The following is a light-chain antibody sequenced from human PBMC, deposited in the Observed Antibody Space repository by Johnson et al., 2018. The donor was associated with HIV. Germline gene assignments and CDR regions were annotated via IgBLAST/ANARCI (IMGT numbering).Light chain of an antibody. Sequence: QSVLTQPPSVSAAPGQKVTISCSGTSSNIGNHYVSWYQLLPGTAPKLLIYDNNQRPSGIPDRFSVSKSGTSATLGITGLQTGDEAAYYCGTWNSSLSAHNYVFGTGTDVTVL. J-gene: IGLJ1*01. V-gene: IGLV1-51*01. CDR1: SSNIGNHY. CDR3: GTWNSSLSAHNYV. CDR2: DNN.